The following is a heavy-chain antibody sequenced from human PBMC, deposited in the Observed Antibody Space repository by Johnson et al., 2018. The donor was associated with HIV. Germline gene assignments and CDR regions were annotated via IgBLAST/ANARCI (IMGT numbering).Heavy chain of an antibody. V-gene: IGHV3-7*02. D-gene: IGHD5-12*01. J-gene: IGHJ3*02. CDR3: AKARGYDPYDVYDI. CDR2: TKQDGSEN. Sequence: VQLVESGGGLVQPGGSLRLSCAASGFTFSDYWMTWVRQPPGKGLEWVANTKQDGSENYYVDSVKGRFTISRDNSKNTLYLQMNSLRAEDTAVYYCAKARGYDPYDVYDIWGQGTMVTVSS. CDR1: GFTFSDYW.